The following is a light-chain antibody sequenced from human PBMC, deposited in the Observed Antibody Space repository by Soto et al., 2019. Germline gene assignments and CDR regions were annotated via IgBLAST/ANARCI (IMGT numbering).Light chain of an antibody. CDR2: GAS. Sequence: EIVMTQSPATLSVSPVERATLSCTASQSVITNLGWYQQKPGQAPRLLIYGASTRATGIPDKFSGSGSGTDFTLTISSLEPEDFAVYYCQQYGSAPITFGQGTRLEI. CDR3: QQYGSAPIT. V-gene: IGKV3D-15*01. CDR1: QSVITN. J-gene: IGKJ5*01.